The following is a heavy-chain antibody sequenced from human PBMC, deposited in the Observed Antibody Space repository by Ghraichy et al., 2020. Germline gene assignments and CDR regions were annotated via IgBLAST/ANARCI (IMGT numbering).Heavy chain of an antibody. CDR3: ARDLTYYSEDY. CDR2: IWSNGWTK. Sequence: GGSLRLSCAASGFTFSNHGMHWVRQAPGKGLEWVAVIWSNGWTKHYADSVKGRFTISRDNSKNTLYLQMSSLRVEDTAVYYCARDLTYYSEDYWGQGTLVTVSS. V-gene: IGHV3-33*01. D-gene: IGHD3-10*01. CDR1: GFTFSNHG. J-gene: IGHJ4*02.